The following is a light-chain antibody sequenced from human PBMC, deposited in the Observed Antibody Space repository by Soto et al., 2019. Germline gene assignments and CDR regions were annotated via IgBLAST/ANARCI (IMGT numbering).Light chain of an antibody. CDR3: QQFDNLPRT. CDR1: QDITNY. V-gene: IGKV1-33*01. CDR2: DAS. Sequence: DIQMTQSPSSLSASVGDRVTITCQASQDITNYLNWYQQKPGKAPKILIYDASVLEAGVPSRFSGGGSGTHFTLTITSLQAEDVATYYCQQFDNLPRTFGGGTNVEIK. J-gene: IGKJ4*01.